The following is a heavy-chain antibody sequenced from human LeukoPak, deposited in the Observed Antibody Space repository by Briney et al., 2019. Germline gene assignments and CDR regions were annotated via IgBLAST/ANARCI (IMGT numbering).Heavy chain of an antibody. Sequence: ASVKVSCKASGGTFSSYAISWVRQAPGQGLEWMGRIIPIFGTANYAQKFQGRVTITTDESTSTAYIELSSLRSDDTAVYYCARDFSITIFGVVIRYMDVWGKGTTVTVSS. CDR3: ARDFSITIFGVVIRYMDV. V-gene: IGHV1-69*05. CDR2: IIPIFGTA. J-gene: IGHJ6*03. CDR1: GGTFSSYA. D-gene: IGHD3-3*01.